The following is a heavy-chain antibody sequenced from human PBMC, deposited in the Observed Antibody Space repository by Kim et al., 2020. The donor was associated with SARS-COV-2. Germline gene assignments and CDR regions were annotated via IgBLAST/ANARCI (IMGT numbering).Heavy chain of an antibody. CDR3: AGRYNWNTGDAFDI. CDR2: INHSGST. D-gene: IGHD1-20*01. Sequence: SETLSLTCAVYGGSFSGYYWSWIRQPPGKGLEWIGEINHSGSTNYNPSLKSRVTISVDTSKNQFSLKLSSVTAADTAVYYCAGRYNWNTGDAFDIWGQGTMVTVSS. V-gene: IGHV4-34*01. CDR1: GGSFSGYY. J-gene: IGHJ3*02.